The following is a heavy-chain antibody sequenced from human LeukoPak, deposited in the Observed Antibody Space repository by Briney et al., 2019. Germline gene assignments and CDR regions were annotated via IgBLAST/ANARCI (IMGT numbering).Heavy chain of an antibody. CDR3: ARLGGEGAAGNSAEYFQH. CDR2: IIPIFGTA. CDR1: GGTFSSYA. V-gene: IGHV1-69*05. D-gene: IGHD6-13*01. Sequence: SVKVSCKASGGTFSSYAISWVRQAPGQGLEWMGGIIPIFGTANYAQKFQGRVTITTDESTSTAYMELSSLRSEDTAVYYCARLGGEGAAGNSAEYFQHWGQGTLVTVSS. J-gene: IGHJ1*01.